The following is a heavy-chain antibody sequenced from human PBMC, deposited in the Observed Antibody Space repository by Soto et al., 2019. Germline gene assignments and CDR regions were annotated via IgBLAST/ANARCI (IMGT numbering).Heavy chain of an antibody. Sequence: QVQLQESGPGLVKPSGTLSLTCAVSGGSISSSNWWSWVRQPPGKGLEWIGEIYHSGSTNYNPSLKRRVTISVDESKNQFSLKLSSVTAADTAVYYCASIAAAGTPMDVWGQGTTVTVSS. J-gene: IGHJ6*02. CDR1: GGSISSSNW. CDR3: ASIAAAGTPMDV. D-gene: IGHD6-13*01. V-gene: IGHV4-4*02. CDR2: IYHSGST.